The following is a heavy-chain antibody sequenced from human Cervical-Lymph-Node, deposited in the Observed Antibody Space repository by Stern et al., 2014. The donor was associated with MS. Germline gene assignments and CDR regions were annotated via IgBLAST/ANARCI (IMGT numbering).Heavy chain of an antibody. Sequence: ESGPVLVKPTETLMLNCTVSGFSLSNARMGVSWIRQPPGKALEWIAHIFSNGEKSYSTSLKSRLTISKDTSKSQVVLTMTNMDPVDTATYFCARILYDGAYRGDYWGQGTLVTVSS. J-gene: IGHJ4*02. CDR2: IFSNGEK. D-gene: IGHD3-10*01. CDR1: GFSLSNARMG. V-gene: IGHV2-26*01. CDR3: ARILYDGAYRGDY.